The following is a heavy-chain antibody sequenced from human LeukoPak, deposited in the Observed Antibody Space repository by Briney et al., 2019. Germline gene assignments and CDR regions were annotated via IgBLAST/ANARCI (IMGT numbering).Heavy chain of an antibody. CDR1: GGSISRGTYY. V-gene: IGHV4-39*01. CDR2: IYYSGST. J-gene: IGHJ3*02. CDR3: ARHFRGYYYDAFDI. Sequence: SETVSLTCTVSGGSISRGTYYWGWIRQPPGKGLEWLGSIYYSGSTHHNPSLKSRGTISVDTSKNEFSLKLTSVTAAGTAVYYCARHFRGYYYDAFDIWGQGTMVTVSS. D-gene: IGHD3-10*01.